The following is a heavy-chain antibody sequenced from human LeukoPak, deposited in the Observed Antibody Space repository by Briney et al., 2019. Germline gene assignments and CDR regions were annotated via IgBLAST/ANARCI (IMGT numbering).Heavy chain of an antibody. CDR2: INHSGST. J-gene: IGHJ6*02. CDR3: ARGPYGDYRWAYYYYGMDV. V-gene: IGHV4-34*01. Sequence: PSETLSLTCAVYGGSFSGYYWSWIRQPPGKGLEWIGEINHSGSTNYNPSLKSRVTISVDTSKNQFSLKLSSVTAADTAVYYCARGPYGDYRWAYYYYGMDVWGQGTTVTVSS. CDR1: GGSFSGYY. D-gene: IGHD4-17*01.